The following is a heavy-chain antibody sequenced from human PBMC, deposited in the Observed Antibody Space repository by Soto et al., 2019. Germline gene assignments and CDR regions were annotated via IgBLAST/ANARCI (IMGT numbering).Heavy chain of an antibody. CDR3: ARETYYDFWSGYYPYYYYGMDV. CDR2: TYYRSKWYN. D-gene: IGHD3-3*01. Sequence: PSQTLSLTCAISGDSVSRNSAPWKSIRQSPSRGLEWLGRTYYRSKWYNDYAVSVKSRITINPDTSKNQFSLQLNSVTPEDTAVYYCARETYYDFWSGYYPYYYYGMDVWGQGTTVTVSS. CDR1: GDSVSRNSAP. J-gene: IGHJ6*02. V-gene: IGHV6-1*01.